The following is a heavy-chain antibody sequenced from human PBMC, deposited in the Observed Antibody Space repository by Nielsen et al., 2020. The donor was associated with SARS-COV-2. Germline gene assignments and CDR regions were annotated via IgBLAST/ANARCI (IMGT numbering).Heavy chain of an antibody. Sequence: GESLKISCAASGFTFSSYGMHWVRQAPGKGLEWVAAISYDGRREYLPDSVKGRFTISRDNSKNILYLQMDSLRVEDTALYYCAKGRSYCSGGSCYGSGAMDVWGQGTTVTVSS. J-gene: IGHJ6*02. CDR2: ISYDGRRE. V-gene: IGHV3-30*18. CDR3: AKGRSYCSGGSCYGSGAMDV. D-gene: IGHD2-15*01. CDR1: GFTFSSYG.